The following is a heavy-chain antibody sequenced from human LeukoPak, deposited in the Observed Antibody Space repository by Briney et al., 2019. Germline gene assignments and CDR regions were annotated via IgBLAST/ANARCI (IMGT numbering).Heavy chain of an antibody. CDR1: GYTFTSYG. Sequence: ASVKVSCKTSGYTFTSYGVSWVRQAPGQGLEWMGWISAYNGNTNYAQKFQGRVTMTTDTSTSTAYMELRSLRSDDTAVYYCARDPGGGSGSPDAFDIWGQGTMVTVSS. CDR2: ISAYNGNT. D-gene: IGHD3-22*01. J-gene: IGHJ3*02. V-gene: IGHV1-18*01. CDR3: ARDPGGGSGSPDAFDI.